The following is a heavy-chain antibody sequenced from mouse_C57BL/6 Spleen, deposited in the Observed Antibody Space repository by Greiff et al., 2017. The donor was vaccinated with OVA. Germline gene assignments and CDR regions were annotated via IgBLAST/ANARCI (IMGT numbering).Heavy chain of an antibody. J-gene: IGHJ3*01. CDR2: ISDGGSYT. CDR3: ARDGPNWDLPWFAY. V-gene: IGHV5-4*01. CDR1: GFTFSSYA. Sequence: EVMLVESGGGLVKPGGSLKLSCAASGFTFSSYAMSWVRQTPEKRLEWVATISDGGSYTYYPDNVKGRFTISRDNAKNNLYLQMSHLKSEDTAMYYCARDGPNWDLPWFAYWGQGTLVTVSA. D-gene: IGHD4-1*01.